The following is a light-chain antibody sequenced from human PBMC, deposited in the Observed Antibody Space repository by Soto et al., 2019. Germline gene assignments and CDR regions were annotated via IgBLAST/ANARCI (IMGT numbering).Light chain of an antibody. CDR2: EVN. J-gene: IGLJ1*01. V-gene: IGLV2-14*01. CDR1: SSDVGGYDY. CDR3: SSYSTTSTLV. Sequence: QSALTQPASVSGSPGQSVTISCTGASSDVGGYDYVSWYQQHPGKAPKLILYEVNNRPSGVSNHFSGSKSGNTASLIISELQADDESDYYCSSYSTTSTLVFGSGTKLTVL.